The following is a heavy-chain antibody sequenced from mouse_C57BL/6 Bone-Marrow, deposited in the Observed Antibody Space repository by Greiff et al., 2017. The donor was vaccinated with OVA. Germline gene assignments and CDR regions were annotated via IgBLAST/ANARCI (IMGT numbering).Heavy chain of an antibody. CDR2: INPGSGGT. CDR3: ARWVKHLAGDY. CDR1: GYAFTNYL. V-gene: IGHV1-54*01. J-gene: IGHJ4*01. D-gene: IGHD2-2*01. Sequence: QVQLQQSGAELVRPGTSVKVSCKASGYAFTNYLIEWVKQRPGQGLEWIGVINPGSGGTNYNEKFKGKATLTADKASSTAYMQLSSLASEDSAVYFSARWVKHLAGDYWGQGTSVTVSS.